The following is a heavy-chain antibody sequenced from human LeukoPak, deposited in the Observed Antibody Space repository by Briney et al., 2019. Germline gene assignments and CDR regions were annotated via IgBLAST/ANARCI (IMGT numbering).Heavy chain of an antibody. J-gene: IGHJ4*02. CDR1: GYTFTSYD. V-gene: IGHV1-8*01. CDR3: ARARGGPRRHPYYFDY. D-gene: IGHD3-10*01. Sequence: ASVKVSCKASGYTFTSYDINWVRQATGQGLEWMGWMNPNSGNTGYAQKFQGRVTMTRNTSISTAYMELSSLRSEDTAVYYCARARGGPRRHPYYFDYWGQGTLVTVSS. CDR2: MNPNSGNT.